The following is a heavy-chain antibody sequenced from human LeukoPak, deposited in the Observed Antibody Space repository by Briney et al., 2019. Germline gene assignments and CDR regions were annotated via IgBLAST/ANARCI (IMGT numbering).Heavy chain of an antibody. CDR3: AQRRGAAAGTDY. Sequence: PSETLSLTCAVYGGSFSGYYWSWIRQPPEKGLEWIGEINHSGSTNYNPSLKSRVTISVDTSKNQFSLKLSSVTAADTAVYYCAQRRGAAAGTDYWGQGTLVTVSS. J-gene: IGHJ4*02. D-gene: IGHD6-13*01. CDR2: INHSGST. V-gene: IGHV4-34*01. CDR1: GGSFSGYY.